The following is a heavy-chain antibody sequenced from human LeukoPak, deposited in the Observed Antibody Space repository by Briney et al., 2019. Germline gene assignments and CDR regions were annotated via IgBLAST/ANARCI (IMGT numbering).Heavy chain of an antibody. CDR1: GGSFSGYY. Sequence: ETLSLTCAVYGGSFSGYYWSWIRQPPGKGLDWIGENNQCGSTNCNPSLKRRVTISVDTSKNQFSLKLRPVSAPDTAVYYCARGDGDYVDYYGMDVWGQGTTVSVSS. CDR2: NNQCGST. V-gene: IGHV4-34*01. D-gene: IGHD4-17*01. CDR3: ARGDGDYVDYYGMDV. J-gene: IGHJ6*02.